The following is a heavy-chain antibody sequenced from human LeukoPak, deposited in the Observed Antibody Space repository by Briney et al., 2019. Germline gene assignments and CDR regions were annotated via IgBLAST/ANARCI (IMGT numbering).Heavy chain of an antibody. J-gene: IGHJ4*02. CDR2: INHSGST. CDR3: AREVAGTDY. CDR1: GGSFSGYY. D-gene: IGHD6-19*01. Sequence: KPSETLSLTCAVYGGSFSGYYWSCIRQPPGKGLEWIGEINHSGSTNYNPSLKSRVTISVDTSKNQFSLKLSSVTAADTAVYYCAREVAGTDYWGQGTLVTVSS. V-gene: IGHV4-34*01.